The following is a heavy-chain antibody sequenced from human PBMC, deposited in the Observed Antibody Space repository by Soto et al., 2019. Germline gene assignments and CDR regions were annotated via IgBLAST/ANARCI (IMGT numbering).Heavy chain of an antibody. J-gene: IGHJ5*02. D-gene: IGHD3-10*01. CDR1: GYTFTSYD. CDR3: ARGRVFRGVIIWFDA. Sequence: QGQLVQSGAEVKKPGASVKVSCKASGYTFTSYDINWVRQATGQGLEWMGWMNPNSGNTGYAQQFQGRVTMTRNTSIITAYMELSSLRSEDTAVYYCARGRVFRGVIIWFDAWGQGTLVTVSA. V-gene: IGHV1-8*01. CDR2: MNPNSGNT.